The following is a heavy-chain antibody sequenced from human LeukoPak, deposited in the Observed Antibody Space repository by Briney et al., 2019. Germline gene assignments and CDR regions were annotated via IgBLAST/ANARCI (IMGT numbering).Heavy chain of an antibody. Sequence: GGSLRLSCAASGFTFSSYAMSWVRQAPGKGLEWVSAISGSGGSTYYADSVKGRFTISRDNSKNTLYLRMNSLRAEDTAVYYCAKDGSSGYYTAPAFDIWGQGTMVTVSS. J-gene: IGHJ3*02. D-gene: IGHD3-3*01. CDR2: ISGSGGST. CDR1: GFTFSSYA. CDR3: AKDGSSGYYTAPAFDI. V-gene: IGHV3-23*01.